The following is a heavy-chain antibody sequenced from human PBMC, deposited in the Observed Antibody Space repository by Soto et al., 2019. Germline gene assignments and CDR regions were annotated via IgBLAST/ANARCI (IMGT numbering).Heavy chain of an antibody. J-gene: IGHJ5*02. D-gene: IGHD1-7*01. CDR3: ARHENWNYGWFDP. V-gene: IGHV4-39*01. Sequence: SETLSLTCTVSGGSISSSSYYWGWIRQPPGKGLEWIGSIYYSGSTYYNTSLKSRVTISVDTSKNQFSLKLSSVTAADTAVYYCARHENWNYGWFDPWGQGTLVTVS. CDR1: GGSISSSSYY. CDR2: IYYSGST.